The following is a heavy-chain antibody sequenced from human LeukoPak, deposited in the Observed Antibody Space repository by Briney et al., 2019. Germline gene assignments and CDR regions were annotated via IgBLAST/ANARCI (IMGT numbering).Heavy chain of an antibody. Sequence: RASVKVSCKASGYTFTSYGISWVRQAPGQGLEWMGWISAYNGNTNYAQKLQGRVTMTTDTPTSTAYMELRSLRSDDTAVYYCARDPMQWLQQPYYFDYWGQGTLVTVSS. V-gene: IGHV1-18*01. D-gene: IGHD6-19*01. J-gene: IGHJ4*02. CDR1: GYTFTSYG. CDR2: ISAYNGNT. CDR3: ARDPMQWLQQPYYFDY.